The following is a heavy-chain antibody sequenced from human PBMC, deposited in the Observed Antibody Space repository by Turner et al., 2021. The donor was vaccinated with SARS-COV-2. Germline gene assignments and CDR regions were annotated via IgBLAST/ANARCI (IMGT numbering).Heavy chain of an antibody. CDR2: ISCGDGAT. D-gene: IGHD3-3*01. V-gene: IGHV3-23*01. Sequence: EVQLLESRCVLVQPRGSLMLSCGASGCTCSNCAMSGFRQAAGKELEGGAEISCGDGATKFADYAKDRFTISRENYKNTMYQQMNSLRTEDTAVYYCAKEKMTIFEVGMVDYWGRGTLVTVSS. CDR1: GCTCSNCA. CDR3: AKEKMTIFEVGMVDY. J-gene: IGHJ4*02.